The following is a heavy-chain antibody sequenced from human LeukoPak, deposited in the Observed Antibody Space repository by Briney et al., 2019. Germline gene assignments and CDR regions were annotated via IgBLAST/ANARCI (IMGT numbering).Heavy chain of an antibody. CDR3: ARDLVVSRSVGASEKVDC. Sequence: GGSLRLSCAASGFTFSNYDMNWFRQAPGKGLKWVSSISSSSSYIYYSDSVRGRFAMSRDNAKNSLYLQMNSLRTDDTAVYCCARDLVVSRSVGASEKVDCWGQGTLVTVSS. J-gene: IGHJ4*02. CDR1: GFTFSNYD. V-gene: IGHV3-21*01. CDR2: ISSSSSYI. D-gene: IGHD1-26*01.